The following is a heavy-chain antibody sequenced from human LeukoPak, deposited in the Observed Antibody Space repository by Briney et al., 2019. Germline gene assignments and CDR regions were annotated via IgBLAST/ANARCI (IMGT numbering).Heavy chain of an antibody. CDR1: GGSFSGYY. D-gene: IGHD6-25*01. V-gene: IGHV4-34*01. CDR3: ARSAAAARGEDY. Sequence: PVTLSLTCAVSGGSFSGYYWSWIRQPPGKGLEWIGEINHSGSTNYNPSLKSRVTISVDTSKNQFSLKLSSVTAADTAVYYCARSAAAARGEDYWGQGTLVTVSS. J-gene: IGHJ4*02. CDR2: INHSGST.